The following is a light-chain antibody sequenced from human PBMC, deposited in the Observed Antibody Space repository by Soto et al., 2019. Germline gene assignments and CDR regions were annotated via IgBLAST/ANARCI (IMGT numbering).Light chain of an antibody. J-gene: IGKJ1*01. CDR1: RDVGSD. CDR2: AAS. CDR3: LQDYGDSWT. Sequence: QMTPAPSSLSASVGGKIILPCRASRDVGSDVSWYQQKPGQAPKLLIYAASNLYTGVPSRFSGSRSGTEFTLTISSLQPEDFASYYCLQDYGDSWTFGQGTKVDIK. V-gene: IGKV1-6*01.